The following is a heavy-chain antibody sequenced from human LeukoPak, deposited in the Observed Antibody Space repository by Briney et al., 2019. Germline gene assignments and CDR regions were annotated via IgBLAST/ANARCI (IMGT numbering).Heavy chain of an antibody. CDR2: INPNSGGT. CDR1: GYTFTGYY. V-gene: IGHV1-2*02. J-gene: IGHJ5*02. Sequence: ASVKVSCKASGYTFTGYYMHWVRQAPGQGLEWMGWINPNSGGTNYAQKFQGRVTMTRDTSISTAYMELSRLRSDDTAVYYCARVAYYYGSEFDPWGQGTLVTVSS. D-gene: IGHD3-10*01. CDR3: ARVAYYYGSEFDP.